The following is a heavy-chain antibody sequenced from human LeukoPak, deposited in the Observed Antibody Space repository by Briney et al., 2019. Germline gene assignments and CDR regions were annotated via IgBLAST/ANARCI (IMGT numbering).Heavy chain of an antibody. J-gene: IGHJ4*02. D-gene: IGHD2-2*01. CDR1: GFTFSSHS. CDR3: ARAGLYQLLWAFDY. CDR2: ISSTTSYI. V-gene: IGHV3-21*01. Sequence: PGGSLRLACAASGFTFSSHSMNWVRQAPGKGLEWVSSISSTTSYIHYADSVKGRFTISRDNVHNSLYLQMNNLRAEDPAVYYCARAGLYQLLWAFDYWGLGNLVTVSS.